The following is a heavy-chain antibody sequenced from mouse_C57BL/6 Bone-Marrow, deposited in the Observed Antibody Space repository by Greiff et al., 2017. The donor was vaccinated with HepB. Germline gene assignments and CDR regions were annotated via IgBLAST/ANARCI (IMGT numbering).Heavy chain of an antibody. D-gene: IGHD1-1*01. CDR2: IYPGSGST. J-gene: IGHJ2*01. CDR1: GYTFTSYW. CDR3: ARGGHYCGSSLDY. V-gene: IGHV1-55*01. Sequence: QVQLQQPGAELVKPGASVKMSCKASGYTFTSYWITWVKQRPGQGLEWIGDIYPGSGSTNYNEKFKSKATLTVDTSSSTAYMQLSSLTSEDSAVYYCARGGHYCGSSLDYWGQGTTLTVSS.